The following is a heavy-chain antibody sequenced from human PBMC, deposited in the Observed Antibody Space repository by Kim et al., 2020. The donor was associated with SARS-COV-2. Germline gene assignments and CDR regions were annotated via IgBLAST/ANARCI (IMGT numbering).Heavy chain of an antibody. Sequence: SETLSLTCTVSGGSVSSGSYYWSWIRQPPGKGLEWIGYIYYSGSTNYNPSLKSRVTISVDTSKNQFSLKLSSVTAADTAVYYCARAKDFDWLLIRNYYGMDVWGQGTTVTVSS. J-gene: IGHJ6*02. CDR3: ARAKDFDWLLIRNYYGMDV. V-gene: IGHV4-61*01. D-gene: IGHD3-9*01. CDR2: IYYSGST. CDR1: GGSVSSGSYY.